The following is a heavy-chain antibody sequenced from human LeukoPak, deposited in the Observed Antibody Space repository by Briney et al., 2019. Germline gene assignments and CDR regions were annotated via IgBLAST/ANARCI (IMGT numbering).Heavy chain of an antibody. J-gene: IGHJ4*02. CDR3: AKAMGPGYCSGGSCYPFDY. Sequence: GGSLRLSCAASGFSFSSYEMNWVRQAPGKGLEWVSAISGSGGSTYYADSVKGRITISRDNSKNMLYLQMNSLRAEDTAVYYCAKAMGPGYCSGGSCYPFDYWGQGTLVSVSS. D-gene: IGHD2-15*01. CDR2: ISGSGGST. CDR1: GFSFSSYE. V-gene: IGHV3-23*01.